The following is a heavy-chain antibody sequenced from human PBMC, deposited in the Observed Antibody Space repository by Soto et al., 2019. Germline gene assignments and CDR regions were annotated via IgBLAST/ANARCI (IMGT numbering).Heavy chain of an antibody. D-gene: IGHD6-13*01. Sequence: GGSLRISCAASGFTFSSYGMHWVRQAPGKGLEWVAVIWYDGSNKYYADSVKGRFNSSRDNSKNTLYLQMNSLRAEDTAVYYCARDRSLGGSSWYRQGMDVWGQGTTVTVSS. CDR2: IWYDGSNK. V-gene: IGHV3-33*01. CDR3: ARDRSLGGSSWYRQGMDV. J-gene: IGHJ6*02. CDR1: GFTFSSYG.